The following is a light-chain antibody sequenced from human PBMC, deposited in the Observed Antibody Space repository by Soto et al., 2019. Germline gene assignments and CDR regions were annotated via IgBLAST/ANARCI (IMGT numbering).Light chain of an antibody. CDR1: QSISTE. V-gene: IGKV3-15*01. CDR2: AAS. CDR3: QQGHNWPLT. J-gene: IGKJ2*01. Sequence: EIVMTQSPATLSVSPGERDTLSCRASQSISTELAWYQQKPGQPPRLLIYAASTRATGVPARFTGSGSCSEYTLTISGLQSEDFAVYYCQQGHNWPLTFGQGTRLEI.